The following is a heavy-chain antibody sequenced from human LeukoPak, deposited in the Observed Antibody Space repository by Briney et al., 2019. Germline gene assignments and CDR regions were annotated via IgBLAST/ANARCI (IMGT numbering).Heavy chain of an antibody. J-gene: IGHJ6*03. Sequence: PGGSLRLSCAASGFTFSSYAMHWVRQAPGKGLEWVAVMSYDGSNKYYADSVKGRSTISRDNSKNTLFLQMNSLRAEDTAVYYCARDKSRASYYMDVWGKGTTVTVSS. CDR3: ARDKSRASYYMDV. CDR2: MSYDGSNK. CDR1: GFTFSSYA. V-gene: IGHV3-30*04.